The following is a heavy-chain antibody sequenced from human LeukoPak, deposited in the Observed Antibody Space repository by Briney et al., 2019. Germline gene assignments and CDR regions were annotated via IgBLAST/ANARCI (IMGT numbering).Heavy chain of an antibody. Sequence: GGSLRLSCAASGFTFSSYNMNWVRQTPGQGLEWVSSITSGSSHIYYADSVKGRFTISRDNAKSSLYLQMNSLRAEDTAVYYCAELGITMIGGVWGKGTTVTISS. CDR2: ITSGSSHI. V-gene: IGHV3-21*01. CDR1: GFTFSSYN. CDR3: AELGITMIGGV. J-gene: IGHJ6*04. D-gene: IGHD3-10*02.